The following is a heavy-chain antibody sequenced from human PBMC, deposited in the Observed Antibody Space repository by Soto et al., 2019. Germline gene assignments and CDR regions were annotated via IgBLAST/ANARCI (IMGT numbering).Heavy chain of an antibody. CDR3: ARLSGTSRTVMVRGAPVIP. CDR1: GGSISSGGYY. CDR2: IYYSGST. J-gene: IGHJ5*02. D-gene: IGHD3-10*01. Sequence: SETLSLTCTVSGGSISSGGYYWSWIRQHPGKGLEWIGYIYYSGSTYYNPSLKSRVTISVDTSKNQFSLKLSSVTAADTAVYYCARLSGTSRTVMVRGAPVIPWGQGTLVTVSS. V-gene: IGHV4-31*03.